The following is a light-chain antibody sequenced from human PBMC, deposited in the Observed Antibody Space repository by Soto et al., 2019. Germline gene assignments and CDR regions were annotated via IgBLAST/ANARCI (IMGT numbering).Light chain of an antibody. CDR3: QQYNSYPYT. Sequence: DIPMTQSPSTLSASVGDRVTITCRASQSISSWLAWYQQKPGKAPKLLIYDASSLESGVPSRFSGSGSGTEFTHTISSLQPDDFATYYCQQYNSYPYTFGQGTKLEIK. J-gene: IGKJ2*01. CDR2: DAS. CDR1: QSISSW. V-gene: IGKV1-5*01.